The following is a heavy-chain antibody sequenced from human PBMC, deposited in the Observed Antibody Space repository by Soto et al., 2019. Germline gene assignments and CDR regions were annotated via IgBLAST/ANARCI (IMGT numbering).Heavy chain of an antibody. V-gene: IGHV5-51*04. CDR3: GRASWGFVGPYYLES. CDR1: GYNFNTYW. Sequence: GESLKISCRGSGYNFNTYWIAWVRQMPVKGLEWMGIIYPGDSATRYSPSFKGQVSISVDNPISTAYLQWNSLKTSYTAMDYCGRASWGFVGPYYLESLGKGTRVTVSS. D-gene: IGHD7-27*01. CDR2: IYPGDSAT. J-gene: IGHJ4*02.